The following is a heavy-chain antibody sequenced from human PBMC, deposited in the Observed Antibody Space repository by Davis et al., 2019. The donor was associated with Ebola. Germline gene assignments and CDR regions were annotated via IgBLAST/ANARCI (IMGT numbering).Heavy chain of an antibody. J-gene: IGHJ6*02. CDR1: GFMFDEYS. CDR3: VRDSEYRLLINPDGMDV. CDR2: IKQDEIEK. D-gene: IGHD3-9*01. Sequence: GESLKISCAASGFMFDEYSMAWVRQAPGKGLEWVANIKQDEIEKNYADSVKGRFTIFRDNGKNLMFLQMNSLSADDTAVYYCVRDSEYRLLINPDGMDVWGHGTSVTVSS. V-gene: IGHV3-7*01.